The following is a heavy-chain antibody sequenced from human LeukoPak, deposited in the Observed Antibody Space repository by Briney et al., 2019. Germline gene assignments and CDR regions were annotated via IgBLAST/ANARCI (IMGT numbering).Heavy chain of an antibody. Sequence: SETLSLTCAVYGGSFSGYYWSWIRQPPGKGLEWIGEINHSGSTNYNPSLKSRVTISVDTSKNQFSLKQNSLNTADTAVYYCARPLYYDRKFDYWGQGTLVTVSS. CDR2: INHSGST. CDR1: GGSFSGYY. J-gene: IGHJ4*02. D-gene: IGHD3-22*01. CDR3: ARPLYYDRKFDY. V-gene: IGHV4-34*01.